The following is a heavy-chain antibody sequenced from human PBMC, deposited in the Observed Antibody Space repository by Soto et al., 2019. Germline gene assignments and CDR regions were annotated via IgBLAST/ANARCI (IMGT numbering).Heavy chain of an antibody. CDR3: ARGRGIAVAGTVDY. V-gene: IGHV4-34*01. Sequence: SETLSLTCAVYGGSFSGYYLSWIRQPPGKGLEWIGEINHSGSTNYNPSLKSRVTISVDTSKNQFSLKLSSVTAADMAVYYCARGRGIAVAGTVDYWGQGTLVTVSS. CDR2: INHSGST. D-gene: IGHD6-19*01. J-gene: IGHJ4*02. CDR1: GGSFSGYY.